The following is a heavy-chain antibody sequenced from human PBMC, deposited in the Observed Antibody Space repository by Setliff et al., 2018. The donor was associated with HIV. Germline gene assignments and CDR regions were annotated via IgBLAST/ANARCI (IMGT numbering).Heavy chain of an antibody. Sequence: SETLSLTCAVYGGSLSGYYWSWIRQPPGKGLEWFGEINHSGSTNYNPSLKSRVTISVDTSKNQFSLKLSSVTAADTAVYYCARQALGYCSGGSCYPDAFDIWGQGTMVTVS. D-gene: IGHD2-15*01. CDR3: ARQALGYCSGGSCYPDAFDI. CDR2: INHSGST. J-gene: IGHJ3*02. CDR1: GGSLSGYY. V-gene: IGHV4-34*01.